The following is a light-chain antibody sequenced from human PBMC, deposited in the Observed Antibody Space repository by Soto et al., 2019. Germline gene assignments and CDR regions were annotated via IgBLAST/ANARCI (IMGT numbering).Light chain of an antibody. J-gene: IGLJ2*01. CDR1: RGHSSYA. CDR2: LNSDGSH. CDR3: LTCGTGPYVV. Sequence: QPVLTQPPSASASLGASVKLTCTLSRGHSSYAIAWHQQQPEKSHRCLMKLNSDGSHSKGDGIPDRFSGSSSGAERYLTISSLQSEDEADYYCLTCGTGPYVVFGGGTKLTVL. V-gene: IGLV4-69*01.